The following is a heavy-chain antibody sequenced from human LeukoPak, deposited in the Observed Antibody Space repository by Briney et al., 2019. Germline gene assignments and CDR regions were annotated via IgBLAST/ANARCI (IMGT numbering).Heavy chain of an antibody. D-gene: IGHD2/OR15-2a*01. V-gene: IGHV3-74*01. CDR1: GFTFRSFW. Sequence: GGSLRLSCAASGFTFRSFWMHWVRQAPGKGLVWVSRINSDGTSTYYADSVKGRFTVSRDNAKNKLYLQMNSLRAEDTAVYYCARVDSTQRNWFDPWGQGTLVTVSS. CDR2: INSDGTST. CDR3: ARVDSTQRNWFDP. J-gene: IGHJ5*02.